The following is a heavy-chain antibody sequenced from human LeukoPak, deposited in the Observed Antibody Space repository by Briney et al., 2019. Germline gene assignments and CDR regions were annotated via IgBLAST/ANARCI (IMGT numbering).Heavy chain of an antibody. CDR3: ARARGAEAIDY. Sequence: SGTLSLTCAVYGGSFSGYYWTWIRQLPGKGLEWIGEINQSGSRNYNPSLKSRVTISVDTSKNQFSLKVTSVTAADTAVYYCARARGAEAIDYWGHGTLVTVSS. V-gene: IGHV4-34*01. CDR2: INQSGSR. D-gene: IGHD6-25*01. CDR1: GGSFSGYY. J-gene: IGHJ4*01.